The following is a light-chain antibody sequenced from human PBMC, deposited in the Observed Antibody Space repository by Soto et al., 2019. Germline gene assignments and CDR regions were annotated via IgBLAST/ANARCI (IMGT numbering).Light chain of an antibody. Sequence: DIQMTQSPSSLSASVGDRVTITCQAGLDISTLLNWYQQKPGKAPNLLIYVASSLQSEVPSRFSGSGSGIDFTLTITSLQPEDFATYYCQQSYGTPITFGQGTRLEIK. CDR1: LDISTL. V-gene: IGKV1-39*01. CDR2: VAS. J-gene: IGKJ5*01. CDR3: QQSYGTPIT.